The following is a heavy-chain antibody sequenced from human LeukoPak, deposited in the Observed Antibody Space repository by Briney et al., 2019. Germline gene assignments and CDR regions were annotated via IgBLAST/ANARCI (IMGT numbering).Heavy chain of an antibody. CDR2: IIPILGIA. Sequence: SVKVSCKASGGTFSSYAISWVRQAPGQGLEWMGRIIPILGIANYAQKFQGRVTITADKATSTAYMELSSLRSEDTAVYYCAREISTYDYDSSGYPLFGYWGQGTVVTVSS. CDR3: AREISTYDYDSSGYPLFGY. CDR1: GGTFSSYA. V-gene: IGHV1-69*04. D-gene: IGHD3-22*01. J-gene: IGHJ4*02.